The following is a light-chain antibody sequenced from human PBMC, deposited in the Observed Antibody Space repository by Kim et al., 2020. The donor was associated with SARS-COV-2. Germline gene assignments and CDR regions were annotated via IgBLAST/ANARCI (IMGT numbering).Light chain of an antibody. Sequence: RATINCKSSQSMLYSSNNKNYLAWYQQKPGLPPKLLIYWASTRESGVPDRFSGSGSGTDFTLTISSLQAEDVAVYYCQQYYRSPCSFGQGTKLEI. CDR3: QQYYRSPCS. CDR2: WAS. CDR1: QSMLYSSNNKNY. J-gene: IGKJ2*04. V-gene: IGKV4-1*01.